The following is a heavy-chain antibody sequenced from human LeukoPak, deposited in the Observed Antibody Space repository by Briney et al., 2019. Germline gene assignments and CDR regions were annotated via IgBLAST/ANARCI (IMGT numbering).Heavy chain of an antibody. CDR1: GGSISSGSYY. Sequence: SETLSLTCTVSGGSISSGSYYWSWIRQPAGKGLEWIGRIYTSGSTNYNPSLKSRVTISVDTSKNQFSLKLSSVTAADTAVYYCARDLQQLDYYYYYMDVWGKGTTVTVSS. V-gene: IGHV4-61*02. J-gene: IGHJ6*03. CDR2: IYTSGST. D-gene: IGHD6-13*01. CDR3: ARDLQQLDYYYYYMDV.